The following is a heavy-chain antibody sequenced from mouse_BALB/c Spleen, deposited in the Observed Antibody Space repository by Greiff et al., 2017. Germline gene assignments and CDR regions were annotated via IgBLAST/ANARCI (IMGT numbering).Heavy chain of an antibody. D-gene: IGHD2-3*01. V-gene: IGHV3-2*02. J-gene: IGHJ4*01. CDR1: GYSITSDYA. CDR3: ARGVYDGYYGGAMDY. Sequence: EVKLMESGPGLVKPSQSLSLTCTVTGYSITSDYAWNWIRQFPGNKLEWMGYISYSGSTSYNPSLKSRISITRDTSKNQFFLQLNSVTTEDTATYYCARGVYDGYYGGAMDYWGQGTSVTVSS. CDR2: ISYSGST.